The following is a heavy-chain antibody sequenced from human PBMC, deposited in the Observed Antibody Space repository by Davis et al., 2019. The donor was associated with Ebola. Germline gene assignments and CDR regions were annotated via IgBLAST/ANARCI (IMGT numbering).Heavy chain of an antibody. Sequence: MPSETLSLTCTVSGGSVSSTSYYWGWIRQPPGKGLEWIGIIYYTGTTYYNPSLKSRVTISVDTSKNQFSLKLSSVTAADTAVYYCARGDYGDYKFGYWGQGTLVTVSS. V-gene: IGHV4-39*07. D-gene: IGHD4-17*01. CDR2: IYYTGTT. CDR3: ARGDYGDYKFGY. CDR1: GGSVSSTSYY. J-gene: IGHJ4*02.